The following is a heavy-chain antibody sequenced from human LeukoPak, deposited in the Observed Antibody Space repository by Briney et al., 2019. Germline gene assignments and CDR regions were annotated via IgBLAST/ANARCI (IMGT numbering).Heavy chain of an antibody. V-gene: IGHV1-8*01. D-gene: IGHD2-15*01. CDR3: ARGAPGSYCSGGSCPYFDY. J-gene: IGHJ4*02. CDR2: VNPNSGHT. Sequence: GASVKVSCKASGYTFTSYDVNWVRQATGQGLEWMGWVNPNSGHTGYAQKFQGRVTMTTNTSISTAYMELSSLRSEDTAVYYRARGAPGSYCSGGSCPYFDYWGQGTLVSVSS. CDR1: GYTFTSYD.